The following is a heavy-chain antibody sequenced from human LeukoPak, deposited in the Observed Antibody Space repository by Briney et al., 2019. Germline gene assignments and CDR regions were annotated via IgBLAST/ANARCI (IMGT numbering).Heavy chain of an antibody. Sequence: GGSLRLSCAAPGFTFSSYSMNWVRQAPGKGLEWVSSISSSSSYIYYADSVKGRFTISRDNAKNSLYLQMNSLRAEDTAVYYCARDEYCSSTSCPLYAFDIWGQGTMVTVSS. D-gene: IGHD2-2*01. CDR1: GFTFSSYS. V-gene: IGHV3-21*01. CDR2: ISSSSSYI. J-gene: IGHJ3*02. CDR3: ARDEYCSSTSCPLYAFDI.